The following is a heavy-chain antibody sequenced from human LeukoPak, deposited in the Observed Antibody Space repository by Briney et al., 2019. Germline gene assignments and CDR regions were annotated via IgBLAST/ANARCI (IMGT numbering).Heavy chain of an antibody. CDR3: ARYCNGVTCYSGYDY. V-gene: IGHV3-64*01. D-gene: IGHD2-15*01. J-gene: IGHJ4*02. CDR1: GFTFSSYA. CDR2: ISTNGGGT. Sequence: QSGGSPRLSCAASGFTFSSYAMHWVRQTPGKGLEYVPAISTNGGGTYYAKSVKGRFTISRDNSKNTLYLQMGSLRAEDMAVYYCARYCNGVTCYSGYDYWGQGTLVTVSS.